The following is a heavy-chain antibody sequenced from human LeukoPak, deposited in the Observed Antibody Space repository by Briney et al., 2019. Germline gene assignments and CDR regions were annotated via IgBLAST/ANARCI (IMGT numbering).Heavy chain of an antibody. CDR3: ARELYYYDSSGFDY. J-gene: IGHJ4*02. D-gene: IGHD3-22*01. CDR1: GGSISSYY. CDR2: IYASGST. V-gene: IGHV4-4*07. Sequence: SETLSLTCTVSGGSISSYYWSWIRQPAGKGLEWIGRIYASGSTNYNPSLKSRVTMSVDTSKNQFSLKLSSVTAADTAVYYCARELYYYDSSGFDYWGQGTLVTVSS.